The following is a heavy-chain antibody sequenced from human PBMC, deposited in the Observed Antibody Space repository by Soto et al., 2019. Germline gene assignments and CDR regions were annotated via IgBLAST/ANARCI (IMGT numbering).Heavy chain of an antibody. CDR1: GGSFSGYY. D-gene: IGHD3-22*01. J-gene: IGHJ4*02. Sequence: SETLSLTCAVYGGSFSGYYWSWIRQPPGKGLEWIGEINHSGSTNYNPSLKSRVTISVDTSKNQFSLKLSSVTAADTAVYYCARGFTMIVRAFGAWDYWGQRTMVTVSS. CDR3: ARGFTMIVRAFGAWDY. V-gene: IGHV4-34*01. CDR2: INHSGST.